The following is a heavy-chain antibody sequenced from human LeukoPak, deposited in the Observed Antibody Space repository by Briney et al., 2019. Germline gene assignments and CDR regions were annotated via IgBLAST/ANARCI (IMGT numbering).Heavy chain of an antibody. CDR2: ISSSGSTI. Sequence: GGSLRLSCAASGFTFSSYEMNWVRQAPGKGLEWVSYISSSGSTIYYADSVKGRFTISRDNAKNSLYLQMNSLRAEDTAVYYCAREPTYYYGSGSFDYWGQGTLVTVSS. CDR3: AREPTYYYGSGSFDY. J-gene: IGHJ4*02. V-gene: IGHV3-48*03. D-gene: IGHD3-10*01. CDR1: GFTFSSYE.